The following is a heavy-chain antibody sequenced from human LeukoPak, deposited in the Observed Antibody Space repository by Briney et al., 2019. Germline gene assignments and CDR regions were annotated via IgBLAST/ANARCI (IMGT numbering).Heavy chain of an antibody. CDR3: ARDLGYCSGGSCYPNPHFDY. D-gene: IGHD2-15*01. CDR1: GYTFTGYY. CDR2: INPNSGGT. V-gene: IGHV1-2*02. J-gene: IGHJ4*02. Sequence: AASVKVSCKASGYTFTGYYMHWARQAPGQGLEWMGWINPNSGGTNYAQKFQGRVTMTRDTSISTAYMELSRLRSDDTAVYYCARDLGYCSGGSCYPNPHFDYWGQGTLVTVSS.